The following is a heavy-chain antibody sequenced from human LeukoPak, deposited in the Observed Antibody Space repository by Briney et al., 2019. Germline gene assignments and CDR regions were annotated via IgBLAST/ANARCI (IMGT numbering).Heavy chain of an antibody. D-gene: IGHD3-3*01. CDR3: AKDPYYDFWSGNYYYYGMDV. V-gene: IGHV3-7*01. J-gene: IGHJ6*02. CDR1: GFTFSSYW. CDR2: IKQDGSEK. Sequence: GGSLRLSCAASGFTFSSYWMSWVRQAPGKGLEWVANIKQDGSEKYYADSVKGRFTISRDNSKNTLHLQMDSLRAEDTAVYYCAKDPYYDFWSGNYYYYGMDVWGQGTTVTVSS.